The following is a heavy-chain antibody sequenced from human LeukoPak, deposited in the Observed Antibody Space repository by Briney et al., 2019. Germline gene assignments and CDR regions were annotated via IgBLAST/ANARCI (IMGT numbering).Heavy chain of an antibody. CDR1: GGSFSGYY. CDR2: INHSGST. D-gene: IGHD3-9*01. CDR3: ARGGGVLRYFDWKTTYFDY. V-gene: IGHV4-34*01. Sequence: PSETLSLTCAVYGGSFSGYYWSWIRQPPGKGLEWIGEINHSGSTNYNPSLKSRVTISVDTSKNQFSLKLSSVTAADTAVYYCARGGGVLRYFDWKTTYFDYWGQGTLVTVSS. J-gene: IGHJ4*02.